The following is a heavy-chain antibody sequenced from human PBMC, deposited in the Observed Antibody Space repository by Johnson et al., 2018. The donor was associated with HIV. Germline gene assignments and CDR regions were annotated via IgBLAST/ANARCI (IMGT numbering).Heavy chain of an antibody. J-gene: IGHJ3*02. CDR1: GFRFSNYA. D-gene: IGHD4-23*01. CDR3: ARRTVVTPGAFDI. Sequence: QMLLVESGGGVVQPGRSLRLSCAASGFRFSNYALHWVRQTPGKGLEWVALISDDGSNIYYADSVKGRFTISRDNSKNTLDLQMNSLRAEDTAVYYCARRTVVTPGAFDIWGQGTMVTVSS. CDR2: ISDDGSNI. V-gene: IGHV3-30-3*01.